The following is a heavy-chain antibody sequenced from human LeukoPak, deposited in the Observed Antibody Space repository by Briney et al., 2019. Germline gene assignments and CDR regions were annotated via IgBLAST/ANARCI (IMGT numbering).Heavy chain of an antibody. CDR2: MNPNSGNT. CDR1: GCTFTSYY. Sequence: ASVKVSCKASGCTFTSYYIHWVRQATGQGLEWMGWMNPNSGNTGYAQKFQGRATMTRNTSISTAYMELSSLRSEDTAVYYCARTGVNCSSTSCSYYYYYYYMDVWGKGTTVTISS. CDR3: ARTGVNCSSTSCSYYYYYYYMDV. V-gene: IGHV1-8*02. J-gene: IGHJ6*03. D-gene: IGHD2-2*01.